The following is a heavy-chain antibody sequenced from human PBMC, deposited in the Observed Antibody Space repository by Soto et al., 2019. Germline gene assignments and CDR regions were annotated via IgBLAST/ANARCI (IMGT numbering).Heavy chain of an antibody. CDR1: GYIFTTYG. J-gene: IGHJ4*02. V-gene: IGHV1-18*01. CDR2: ISAHNGKT. Sequence: QVHLVQSGAEVKKPGASVKVSCKGSGYIFTTYGITWVRQAPGQGLEWMGRISAHNGKTNYAQKLQGRVTVTRDTSTSTAYMALRNLRAVDTAVYYCARGRDVDYWGQGALVTVSS. CDR3: ARGRDVDY.